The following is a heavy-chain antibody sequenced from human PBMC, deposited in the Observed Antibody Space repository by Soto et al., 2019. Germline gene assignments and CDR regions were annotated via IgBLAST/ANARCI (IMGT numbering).Heavy chain of an antibody. CDR2: IYYSGRT. CDR1: GGSISSYY. V-gene: IGHV4-59*01. CDR3: ARGYCSSTICYIWDNWFDP. J-gene: IGHJ5*02. D-gene: IGHD2-2*02. Sequence: QVQLQESGPGLVKPSETLSLTCTVSGGSISSYYWSWIRQPPGKGLEWIGYIYYSGRTNYNPPLKSRVNISVDTSTNQFSLKLSSVTAADTAVYYCARGYCSSTICYIWDNWFDPWGQGTLVTVSS.